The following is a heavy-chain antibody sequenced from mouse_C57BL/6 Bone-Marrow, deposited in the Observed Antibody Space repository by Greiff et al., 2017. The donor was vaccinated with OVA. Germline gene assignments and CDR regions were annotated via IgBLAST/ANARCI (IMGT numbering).Heavy chain of an antibody. CDR1: GYTFTSYD. Sequence: VKLMESGPELVKPGASVKLSCKASGYTFTSYDINWVKQRPGQGLEWIGWIYPRDGSTQYNEKFKGNATLTVDTSSSTAYMELHSLTSEDSAVYVCARRGDWVYYYAMDYWGQGTSVTVSS. CDR2: IYPRDGST. CDR3: ARRGDWVYYYAMDY. J-gene: IGHJ4*01. V-gene: IGHV1-85*01. D-gene: IGHD4-1*01.